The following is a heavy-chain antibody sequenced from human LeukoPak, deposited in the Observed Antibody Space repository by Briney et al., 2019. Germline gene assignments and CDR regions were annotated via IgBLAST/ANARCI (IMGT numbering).Heavy chain of an antibody. Sequence: PSETLSLTCAVYGGSFSGYYWSWIRQPPGKGLEWIGEINHSGSTSYNPSLKSRVTISVDTSKNQFSLKLSSVTAADTAVYYCARRGLRNDYWGQGTLVTVSS. J-gene: IGHJ4*02. CDR3: ARRGLRNDY. V-gene: IGHV4-34*01. CDR2: INHSGST. CDR1: GGSFSGYY. D-gene: IGHD3-10*01.